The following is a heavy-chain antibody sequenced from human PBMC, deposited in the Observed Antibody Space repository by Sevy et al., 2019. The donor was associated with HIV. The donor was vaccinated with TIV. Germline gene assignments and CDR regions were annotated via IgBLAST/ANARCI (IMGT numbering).Heavy chain of an antibody. CDR3: AGRLDYYDRSGYSY. CDR2: ISGSGGST. CDR1: GFTFSSYA. Sequence: GGSLRLSCAASGFTFSSYAMSWVRQAPGKGLEWVSAISGSGGSTYYADSVKGRFTISRDNSKNTLYLQMNSLRAEDTAVYYCAGRLDYYDRSGYSYGGQGTLVTFSS. D-gene: IGHD3-22*01. J-gene: IGHJ4*02. V-gene: IGHV3-23*01.